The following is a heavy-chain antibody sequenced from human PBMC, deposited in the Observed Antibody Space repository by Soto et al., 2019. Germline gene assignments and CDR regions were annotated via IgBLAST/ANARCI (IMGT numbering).Heavy chain of an antibody. Sequence: SVKVSCKASGGTFSSYTISWVRQAPGQGLEWMGRIIPILGIANYAQKFQGRVTITADKSTSTAYMELSSLRSEDTAVYYCARDVHSSSPGYMGFDYWGQGTLVTVSS. CDR1: GGTFSSYT. D-gene: IGHD6-13*01. J-gene: IGHJ4*02. V-gene: IGHV1-69*04. CDR3: ARDVHSSSPGYMGFDY. CDR2: IIPILGIA.